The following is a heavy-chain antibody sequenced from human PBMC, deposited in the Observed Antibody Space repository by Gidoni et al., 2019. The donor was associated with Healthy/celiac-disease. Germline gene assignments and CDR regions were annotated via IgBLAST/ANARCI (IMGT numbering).Heavy chain of an antibody. J-gene: IGHJ5*02. V-gene: IGHV3-33*01. D-gene: IGHD2-15*01. CDR2: IWYDGSNK. CDR1: GFTFSSYG. Sequence: QVQLVASGGGVVQPGRSLRLSCAASGFTFSSYGMHWVRQAPGKGLEWVAVIWYDGSNKYYADSVKGRFTISRDNYKNTLYLQMNSLRAEDTAVYYCARGYCSGGSCLPFDPWGQGTLVTVSS. CDR3: ARGYCSGGSCLPFDP.